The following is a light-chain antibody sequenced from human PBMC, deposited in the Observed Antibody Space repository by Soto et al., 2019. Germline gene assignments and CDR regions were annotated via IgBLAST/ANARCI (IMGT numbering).Light chain of an antibody. J-gene: IGLJ1*01. V-gene: IGLV1-40*01. Sequence: LLTPAPPDSWGPRQRVTISCPGGRPHNGAGYDVHWYQQLPGTAPQLLIYGNSNRPSGVPDRFSGSKSGTSASLAITGLQAEDEADYYCQSYDSSLSGSNVFGTGTKVT. CDR3: QSYDSSLSGSNV. CDR1: RPHNGAGYD. CDR2: GNS.